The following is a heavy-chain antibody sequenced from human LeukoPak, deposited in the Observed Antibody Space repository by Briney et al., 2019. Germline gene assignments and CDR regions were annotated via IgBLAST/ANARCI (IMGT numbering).Heavy chain of an antibody. J-gene: IGHJ5*02. CDR1: GYTFTDYY. V-gene: IGHV1-2*02. CDR3: AREGITGTNVNNWFDP. D-gene: IGHD1-20*01. CDR2: INPNSGGT. Sequence: ASVKVSCKASGYTFTDYYMHWLRQAPGQGLEWMGWINPNSGGTKYAQKFQGRVTMTRDTSISTAYMEVSRLRSDDTAVYYCAREGITGTNVNNWFDPWGQGTLVTVSS.